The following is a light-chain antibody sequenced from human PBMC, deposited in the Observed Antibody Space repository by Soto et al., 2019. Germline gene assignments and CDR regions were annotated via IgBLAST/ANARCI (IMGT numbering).Light chain of an antibody. J-gene: IGLJ3*02. V-gene: IGLV2-23*02. CDR1: SSDVGNYNL. CDR2: EVS. CDR3: CSYAGSGTLV. Sequence: QSALTQPASVSGSPGQSITISCTGTSSDVGNYNLVSWYQQHPGKAPKVMIFEVSKRPSGVSNRFSGSKSGNTASLTISGGQAEDEADYYCCSYAGSGTLVFGGGTKLTVL.